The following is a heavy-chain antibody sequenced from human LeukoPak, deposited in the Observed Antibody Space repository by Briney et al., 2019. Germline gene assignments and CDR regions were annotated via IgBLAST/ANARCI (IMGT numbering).Heavy chain of an antibody. V-gene: IGHV3-48*02. D-gene: IGHD3-10*01. J-gene: IGHJ6*02. Sequence: PGGSLRLSCAASGFTFSSYSMDWVRQIPGKGLEWVSYISSSSDFIHYADSVKGRFTISRDNAKNSLFLLMNSLRDEDTAVYYCVREGRGRQGGNYYYGMDVWGQGTTVSVSS. CDR1: GFTFSSYS. CDR2: ISSSSDFI. CDR3: VREGRGRQGGNYYYGMDV.